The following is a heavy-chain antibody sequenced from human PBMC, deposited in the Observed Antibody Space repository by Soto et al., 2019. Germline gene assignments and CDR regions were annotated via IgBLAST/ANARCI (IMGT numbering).Heavy chain of an antibody. CDR3: ARGRRREWLASYYYYYMDV. J-gene: IGHJ6*03. Sequence: QVQLVQSGAEVKKPGASVKVSCKASGYTFTSYGISWVRQAPGQGLEWMGWISAYNGNTNYAQKLQGRVTMTTDTTTSTAYMELRSLRSDDTAVYYCARGRRREWLASYYYYYMDVWGKGTTVTVSS. V-gene: IGHV1-18*01. CDR1: GYTFTSYG. CDR2: ISAYNGNT. D-gene: IGHD5-12*01.